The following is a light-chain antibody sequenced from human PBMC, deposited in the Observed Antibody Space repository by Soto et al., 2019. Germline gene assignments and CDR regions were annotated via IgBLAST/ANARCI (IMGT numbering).Light chain of an antibody. J-gene: IGKJ5*01. V-gene: IGKV3-20*01. CDR2: GAS. CDR1: QSVSSSY. CDR3: QHYGSSPLT. Sequence: EIVLTQSPGALSFSPGERATLSCRASQSVSSSYLAWYQQKPGQAPRLLIYGASSRATGIPDRFSGSGSGTDFTLTISRLEPEDFAVYYCQHYGSSPLTFGQGTRLEIK.